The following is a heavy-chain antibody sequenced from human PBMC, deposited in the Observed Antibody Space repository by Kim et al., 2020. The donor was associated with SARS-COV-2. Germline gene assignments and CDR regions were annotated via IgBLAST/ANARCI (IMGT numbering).Heavy chain of an antibody. Sequence: SETLSLTCTVSGDSISGYYWSWIRQPPGRGLEWVCLIFYKWDPQLKPSLQSRGTLSLEPSKKQFSPELPPGAPAETGGYHFWETYQCLANQGAFGSWGQG. D-gene: IGHD3-16*01. CDR3: WETYQCLANQGAFGS. V-gene: IGHV4-59*03. CDR1: GDSISGYY. CDR2: IFYKWDP. J-gene: IGHJ5*02.